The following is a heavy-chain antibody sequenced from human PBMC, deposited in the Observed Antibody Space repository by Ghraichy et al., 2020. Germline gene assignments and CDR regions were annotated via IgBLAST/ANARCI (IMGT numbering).Heavy chain of an antibody. CDR3: ARPRYSSGWDPHFDL. Sequence: SETLSLTCTVSGGSISSYYWSWIRQPPGKGLEWIGYIYYSGSTNYNPSLKSRVTISVDTSKNQFSLKLSSVTAADTAVYYCARPRYSSGWDPHFDLWGRGTLVTVSS. CDR2: IYYSGST. V-gene: IGHV4-59*01. D-gene: IGHD6-19*01. CDR1: GGSISSYY. J-gene: IGHJ2*01.